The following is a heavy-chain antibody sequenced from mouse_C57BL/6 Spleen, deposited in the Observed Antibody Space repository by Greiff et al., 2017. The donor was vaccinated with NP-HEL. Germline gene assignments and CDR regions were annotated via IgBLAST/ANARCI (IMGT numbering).Heavy chain of an antibody. CDR1: GFTFSSYA. J-gene: IGHJ1*03. CDR2: ISDGGSYT. CDR3: AREGGYDYHWYFDV. Sequence: EVKLVESGGGLVKPGGSLKLSCAASGFTFSSYAMSWVRQTPEKRLEWVATISDGGSYTYYPDNVKGRFTISRDNAKNNLYLQMSHLKSEDTAMYYCAREGGYDYHWYFDVWGTGTTVTVSS. D-gene: IGHD2-4*01. V-gene: IGHV5-4*01.